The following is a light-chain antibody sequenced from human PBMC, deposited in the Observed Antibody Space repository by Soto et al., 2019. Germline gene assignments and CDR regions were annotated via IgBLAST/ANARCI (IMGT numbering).Light chain of an antibody. CDR1: TSNIGNNF. Sequence: VLTHPPSVSAAPGQEVTISCSGSTSNIGNNFVSWYQQLPGTAPKLLIYDNNKRPSGTPDRFSGSKSGTSATPGISGLQTGDEADYYCGAWDGSLKFSVFGTGTKVTVL. CDR3: GAWDGSLKFSV. J-gene: IGLJ1*01. CDR2: DNN. V-gene: IGLV1-51*01.